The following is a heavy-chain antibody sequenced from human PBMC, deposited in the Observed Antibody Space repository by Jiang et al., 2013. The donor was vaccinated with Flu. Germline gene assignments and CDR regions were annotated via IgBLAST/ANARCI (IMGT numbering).Heavy chain of an antibody. D-gene: IGHD6-19*01. CDR2: IYPGDSDT. Sequence: SLKISCKGSGYSFTSYWIGWVRQMPGKGLEWMGIIYPGDSDTRYSPSFQGQVTISADKSISTAYLQWSSLKASDTAMYYCAREKSVAEGTFDIWGQGTMVTVSS. J-gene: IGHJ3*02. CDR1: GYSFTSYW. CDR3: AREKSVAEGTFDI. V-gene: IGHV5-51*01.